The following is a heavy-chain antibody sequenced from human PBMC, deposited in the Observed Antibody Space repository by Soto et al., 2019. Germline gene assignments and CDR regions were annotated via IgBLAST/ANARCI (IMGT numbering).Heavy chain of an antibody. CDR2: FDPEDGET. D-gene: IGHD1-20*01. V-gene: IGHV1-24*01. Sequence: ASVKVSCKVSGYTLTELSMHWVRQAPGKGLEWMGGFDPEDGETIYAQKFQGRVTMTEDTSTDTAYMELSSLRSEDTAVYYCATVSYFQIGITGPTGRYYYYMDIWGKGTTVNVS. CDR3: ATVSYFQIGITGPTGRYYYYMDI. CDR1: GYTLTELS. J-gene: IGHJ6*03.